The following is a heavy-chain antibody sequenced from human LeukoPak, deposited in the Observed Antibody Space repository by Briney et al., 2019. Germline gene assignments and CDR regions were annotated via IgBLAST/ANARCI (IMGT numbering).Heavy chain of an antibody. CDR3: ARGGYSFDY. Sequence: GSLRLSCAASRFTLSGYSMSWGRQAPGKGLEWVARLYENGDERKFVRSVPGRFTVSKDKAKNSLYLEMSGLRGEDTAVYYCARGGYSFDYLGQGTLVTVSS. CDR1: RFTLSGYS. J-gene: IGHJ4*02. V-gene: IGHV3-7*01. D-gene: IGHD5-12*01. CDR2: LYENGDER.